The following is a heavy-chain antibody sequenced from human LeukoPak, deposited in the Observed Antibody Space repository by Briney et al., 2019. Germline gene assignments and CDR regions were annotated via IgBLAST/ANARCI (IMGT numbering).Heavy chain of an antibody. Sequence: SETLSPTCTVSGGSISSSSYYWGWIRQPPGKGLEWIGSIYYSGSTYYNPSLKSRVTISVDTSKNQFSLKLSSVTAADTAAYYCARGLRLGEFDNYWGQGTLVTVSS. J-gene: IGHJ4*02. CDR3: ARGLRLGEFDNY. D-gene: IGHD3-16*01. CDR2: IYYSGST. V-gene: IGHV4-39*01. CDR1: GGSISSSSYY.